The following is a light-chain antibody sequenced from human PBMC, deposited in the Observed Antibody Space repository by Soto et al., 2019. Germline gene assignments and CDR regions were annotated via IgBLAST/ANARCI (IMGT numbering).Light chain of an antibody. CDR1: QSVSSY. CDR3: QQRSNWPPLFT. CDR2: DAS. Sequence: IVLTQSPATLYLSPGDRATLSCRASQSVSSYLAWYQHKPGQAPRLLIYDASNRATGIPARFSGSGSGTDFTLTISSLEPEDFAVYYCQQRSNWPPLFTFGPGTKVDIK. V-gene: IGKV3-11*01. J-gene: IGKJ3*01.